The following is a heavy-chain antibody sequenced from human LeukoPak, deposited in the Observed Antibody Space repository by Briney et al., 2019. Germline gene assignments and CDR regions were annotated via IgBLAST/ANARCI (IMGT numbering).Heavy chain of an antibody. V-gene: IGHV3-64D*06. J-gene: IGHJ6*04. CDR2: ISSDGGGT. CDR1: GFTFNSYS. CDR3: ARDPGGPVATYYYYGMDV. Sequence: GGSLRLSCSASGFTFNSYSMHWVRQAPGKGLEYVSAISSDGGGTYYADSVKGRFTISRDNSKNTVDLQMSSLRAEDTAVYYCARDPGGPVATYYYYGMDVWGKGTTVTVSS. D-gene: IGHD5-12*01.